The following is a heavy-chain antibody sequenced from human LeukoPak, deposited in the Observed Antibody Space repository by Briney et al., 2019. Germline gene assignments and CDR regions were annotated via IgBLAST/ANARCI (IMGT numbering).Heavy chain of an antibody. CDR3: ARDYRKGYCSGGSRYTPVSFDI. CDR1: GYTLTRYY. Sequence: PSLKVSCKASGYTLTRYYIHAVRQTPRQGLEWVGWINPHRGGTNYVQKIQGRVTMTRHTSIRTDPMEMSRLSSDDTAVYYCARDYRKGYCSGGSRYTPVSFDIWGQGTMVTVSS. V-gene: IGHV1-2*02. CDR2: INPHRGGT. D-gene: IGHD2-15*01. J-gene: IGHJ3*02.